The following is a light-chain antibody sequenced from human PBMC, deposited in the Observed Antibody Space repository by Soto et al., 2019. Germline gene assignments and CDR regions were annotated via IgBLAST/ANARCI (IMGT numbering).Light chain of an antibody. CDR3: QPSYSTAWT. J-gene: IGKJ1*01. V-gene: IGKV1-39*01. Sequence: IQMTQSPSSLSASVGDRVTMTCRASQSIGSYVNWYQEKPGEAPKVLIFAASSLQSGVPSRFSGSGSGTDFTLTISSLQPEDFATYYCQPSYSTAWTFGQGTTVDIQ. CDR1: QSIGSY. CDR2: AAS.